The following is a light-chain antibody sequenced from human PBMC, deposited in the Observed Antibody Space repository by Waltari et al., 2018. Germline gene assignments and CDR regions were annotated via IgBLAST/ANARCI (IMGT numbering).Light chain of an antibody. CDR2: EVS. Sequence: QSALTQPASVSGSPGQSITISCTGTSSDVGGFNYVSWYQQYPGKAPKLMIFEVSNRPSGVSKRFSGSKSGNTASLTISGLQAEDEADYYCSSFTSSSVYVFGTGTKVTVL. CDR1: SSDVGGFNY. CDR3: SSFTSSSVYV. V-gene: IGLV2-14*01. J-gene: IGLJ1*01.